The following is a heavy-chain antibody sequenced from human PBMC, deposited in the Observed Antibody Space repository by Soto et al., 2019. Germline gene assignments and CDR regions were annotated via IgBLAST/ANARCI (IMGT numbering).Heavy chain of an antibody. CDR3: ATDVYCSTTGCLRNDFDC. V-gene: IGHV3-30*03. Sequence: QVQLVESGGGVVQPGRSLRLSCAASGFTFSNYGMHWVRQAPGKGLEWVSIMSYDGINKLYADSVKGRFTISRDNSKNTLYMQMDSLRAEDNTVYYCATDVYCSTTGCLRNDFDCWGQGTLVTVSS. CDR2: MSYDGINK. D-gene: IGHD2-2*01. J-gene: IGHJ4*02. CDR1: GFTFSNYG.